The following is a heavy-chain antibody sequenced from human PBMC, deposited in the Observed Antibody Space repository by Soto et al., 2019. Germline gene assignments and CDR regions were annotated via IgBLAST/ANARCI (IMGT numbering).Heavy chain of an antibody. Sequence: SETLSLTCAVYGWSFSDYYWSWIRQPPGKGLEWIGEINRSGSTNYNPSLKSRVTISVDMSKNHFSLKLSSVTAADTALYYCATQGDFWSGNAFDIWGQGTMVTVSS. CDR3: ATQGDFWSGNAFDI. J-gene: IGHJ3*02. CDR2: INRSGST. CDR1: GWSFSDYY. V-gene: IGHV4-34*01. D-gene: IGHD3-3*01.